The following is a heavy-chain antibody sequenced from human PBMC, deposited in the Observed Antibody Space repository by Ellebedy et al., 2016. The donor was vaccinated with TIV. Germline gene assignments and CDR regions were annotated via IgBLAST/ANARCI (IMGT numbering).Heavy chain of an antibody. J-gene: IGHJ5*02. V-gene: IGHV1-69*04. CDR3: ARAVYGMGWFDP. CDR2: IIPILGIA. Sequence: AASVKVSCKASGGTFSSYAISWVRQAPGQGLEWMGRIIPILGIANYAQKFQGRVTITRDTSANTAYMELSSLRSEDTAVYFCARAVYGMGWFDPWGLGNLVTVSS. D-gene: IGHD2-8*01. CDR1: GGTFSSYA.